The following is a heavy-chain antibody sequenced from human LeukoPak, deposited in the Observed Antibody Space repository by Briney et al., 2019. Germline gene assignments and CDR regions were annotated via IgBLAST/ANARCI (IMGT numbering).Heavy chain of an antibody. CDR3: ATVVPSLRLRWYYFDY. V-gene: IGHV1-8*01. CDR1: GYTFTSYD. J-gene: IGHJ4*02. D-gene: IGHD4-23*01. CDR2: MNPNSGNT. Sequence: GASVKVSCKASGYTFTSYDINWVRQATGQGLEWMGWMNPNSGNTGYAQKFQGRVTMTRNTSISTAYMELSSLRSEDTAVYYCATVVPSLRLRWYYFDYWGQGTLVTVSS.